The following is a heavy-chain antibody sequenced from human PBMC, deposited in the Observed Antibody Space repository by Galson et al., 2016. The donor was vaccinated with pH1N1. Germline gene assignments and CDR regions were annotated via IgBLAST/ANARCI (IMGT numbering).Heavy chain of an antibody. CDR1: GGSISSYY. J-gene: IGHJ4*02. Sequence: ETLSLTCTVSGGSISSYYWSWIRQPAGKGLEWIGYIYTSGSTNYNPSLKSRVIISVDTSKNQFSLKLSSVTAADTAVYYCARVVTWELGYYFDYWGQGTLVTVSS. V-gene: IGHV4-4*09. CDR3: ARVVTWELGYYFDY. CDR2: IYTSGST. D-gene: IGHD1-26*01.